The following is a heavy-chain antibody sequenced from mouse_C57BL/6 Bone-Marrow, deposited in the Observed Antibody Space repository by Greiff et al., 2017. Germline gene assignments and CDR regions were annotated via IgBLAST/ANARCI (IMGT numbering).Heavy chain of an antibody. J-gene: IGHJ4*01. Sequence: QVQLQQPGAELVRPGTSVKLSCKASGYTFTSYWMHWVKQRPGQGLEWIGVIDPSDSYTNYNQKFKGKATLTVDTSSSTAYMQLSSLTSEDSAVYYCAREGYDYDGVYAMDYWGQGTSVTVSS. CDR3: AREGYDYDGVYAMDY. V-gene: IGHV1-59*01. CDR1: GYTFTSYW. D-gene: IGHD2-4*01. CDR2: IDPSDSYT.